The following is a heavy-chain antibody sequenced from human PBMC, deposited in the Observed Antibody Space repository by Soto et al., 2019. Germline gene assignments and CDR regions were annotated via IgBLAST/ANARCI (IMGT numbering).Heavy chain of an antibody. CDR1: GFSLSTSGVG. V-gene: IGHV2-5*02. CDR3: AHSSAMIGMDTFDI. J-gene: IGHJ3*02. CDR2: IYWDDDK. Sequence: QITLKESGPTLVKPTQTLTLTCTFSGFSLSTSGVGVGWIRQPPGKALEWLAFIYWDDDKRYSPSLKSRLTITKYTAKNQVVLTMTNMDPVDTATYYCAHSSAMIGMDTFDIWGQGTMVTVSS. D-gene: IGHD3-22*01.